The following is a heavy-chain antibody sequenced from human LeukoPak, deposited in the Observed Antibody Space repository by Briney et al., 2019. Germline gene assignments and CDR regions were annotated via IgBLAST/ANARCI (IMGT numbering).Heavy chain of an antibody. V-gene: IGHV3-23*01. CDR3: AREGISRKMDFDY. CDR1: GFTFSSHA. J-gene: IGHJ4*01. CDR2: ITNDNYDT. D-gene: IGHD2/OR15-2a*01. Sequence: PGGSLRLSCAASGFTFSSHAMSWVRQAPEKGLEWVSSITNDNYDTFYADSVKGRFTISRDESKNTLYLQMKSLRAEDTAVYYCAREGISRKMDFDYWGQEPWSPSPQ.